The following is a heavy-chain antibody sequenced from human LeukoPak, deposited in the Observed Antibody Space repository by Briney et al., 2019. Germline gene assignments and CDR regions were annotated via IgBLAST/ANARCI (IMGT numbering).Heavy chain of an antibody. J-gene: IGHJ4*02. Sequence: GGSLRLSCAASGFAFDMYSIDWVRQAPGKGLEWDSTIGISGLTYYTDSVRGRFTISRDSPKNSIYLQMNSLRAEDTAVYYCARDRQYSGHDPWSGFDSWGQGTLVTVSS. D-gene: IGHD5-12*01. CDR1: GFAFDMYS. CDR2: IGISGLT. CDR3: ARDRQYSGHDPWSGFDS. V-gene: IGHV3-21*06.